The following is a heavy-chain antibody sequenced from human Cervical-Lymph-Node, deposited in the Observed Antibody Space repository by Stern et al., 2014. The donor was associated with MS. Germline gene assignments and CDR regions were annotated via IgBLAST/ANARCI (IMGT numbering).Heavy chain of an antibody. D-gene: IGHD4-17*01. Sequence: QVQLQESGPGLVKPSETLSLTCTVSGDSISSGTYYWSWIRQPPGKGLEWIGYIHYSGSTKYNPSLKRRVTISVDTSKDQFPLNLYSVTAADTAVYYCARGTVTGFLYWGQGTLVTVSS. J-gene: IGHJ4*02. V-gene: IGHV4-61*01. CDR3: ARGTVTGFLY. CDR2: IHYSGST. CDR1: GDSISSGTYY.